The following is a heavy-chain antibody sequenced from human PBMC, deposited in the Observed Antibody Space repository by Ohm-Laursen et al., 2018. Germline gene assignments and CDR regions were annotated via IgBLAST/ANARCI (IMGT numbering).Heavy chain of an antibody. CDR3: ATSNNWYYFDY. Sequence: GTLSFTCIVSGGSISSSSYYWGWIRQPPGKGLEWIGGMYYSGNTYYNPSLKCRVTIDVDTSKNQFSLKLISETAADTSVYYCATSNNWYYFDYWGQGTLVTVSS. V-gene: IGHV4-39*01. CDR2: MYYSGNT. D-gene: IGHD6-13*01. CDR1: GGSISSSSYY. J-gene: IGHJ4*02.